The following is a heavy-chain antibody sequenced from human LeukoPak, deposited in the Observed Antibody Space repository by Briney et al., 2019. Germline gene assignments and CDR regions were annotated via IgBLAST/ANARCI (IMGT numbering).Heavy chain of an antibody. D-gene: IGHD5-18*01. V-gene: IGHV4-39*01. CDR3: ARHTAMVTGDY. CDR1: GGSLSSSSYY. J-gene: IGHJ4*02. CDR2: IYYSGST. Sequence: PSETLSLTCTVSGGSLSSSSYYWGWIRQPPGKGLEWIGSIYYSGSTYYNPSLKSRVTISVDTSKNQFSLKLSSVTAADTAVYYCARHTAMVTGDYWGQGTLVTVSS.